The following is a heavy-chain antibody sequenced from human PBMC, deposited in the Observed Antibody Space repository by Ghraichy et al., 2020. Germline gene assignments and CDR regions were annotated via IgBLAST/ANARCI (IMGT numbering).Heavy chain of an antibody. CDR2: ISSSSSTI. CDR1: GFTFSSYS. V-gene: IGHV3-48*02. CDR3: ARDRGGTMVRGVTNWFDP. J-gene: IGHJ5*02. Sequence: GGSLRLSCAASGFTFSSYSMNWVRQAPGKGLEWVSYISSSSSTIYYADSVKGRFTISRDNAKNSLYLQMNSLRDEDTAVYYCARDRGGTMVRGVTNWFDPWGQGTLVTVSS. D-gene: IGHD3-10*01.